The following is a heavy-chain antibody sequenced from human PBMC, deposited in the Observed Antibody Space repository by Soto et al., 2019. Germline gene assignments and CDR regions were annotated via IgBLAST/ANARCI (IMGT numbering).Heavy chain of an antibody. CDR2: LRAGVGTT. D-gene: IGHD6-6*01. CDR3: AKRSSTSSPGEYYFDY. J-gene: IGHJ4*02. CDR1: GFTFSVYG. Sequence: GGSLRLSCAASGFTFSVYGMSWVRQAPGRGLEWVSSLRAGVGTTYYADYVKGRFTISRDNSKNMLYLQMNSLKFEDTAVYYCAKRSSTSSPGEYYFDYWGQGTLVTVSS. V-gene: IGHV3-23*01.